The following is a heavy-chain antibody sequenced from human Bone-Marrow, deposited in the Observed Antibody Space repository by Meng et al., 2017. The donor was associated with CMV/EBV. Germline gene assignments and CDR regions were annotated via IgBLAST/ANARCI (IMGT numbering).Heavy chain of an antibody. V-gene: IGHV4-59*01. J-gene: IGHJ4*02. D-gene: IGHD3-22*01. CDR1: GGTFSDYY. Sequence: SETLSLTCAVYGGTFSDYYWSWIRQPPGKGLEWIGYIYYSGSTNYNPSLKSRVTISVDTSKNQFSLKLSSVTAADTAVYYCARAAYYYDSSGPYYFDYWGQGTLVTVSS. CDR3: ARAAYYYDSSGPYYFDY. CDR2: IYYSGST.